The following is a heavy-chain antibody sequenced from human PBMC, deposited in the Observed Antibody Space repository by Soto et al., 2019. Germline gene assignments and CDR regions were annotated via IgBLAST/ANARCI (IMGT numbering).Heavy chain of an antibody. CDR3: ARAGDSSGYYYVWFDP. CDR2: ISSSSSTI. CDR1: GFTFSSYI. Sequence: PGGSLRLSCAASGFTFSSYIMNWVRQAPGKGLEWVSYISSSSSTIYYADSVKGRFTISRDNAKNSLYLQMNSLRDEDTAVYYCARAGDSSGYYYVWFDPWGQGTLVTVSS. V-gene: IGHV3-48*02. D-gene: IGHD3-22*01. J-gene: IGHJ5*02.